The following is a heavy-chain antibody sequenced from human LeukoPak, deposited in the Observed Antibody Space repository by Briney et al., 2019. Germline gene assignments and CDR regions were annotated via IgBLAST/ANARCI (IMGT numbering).Heavy chain of an antibody. CDR2: MNPNSGNT. J-gene: IGHJ5*02. Sequence: GASVKVSCKASGGTFSSYAINWVRRATGQGLEWMGWMNPNSGNTGYAQKFQGRVTMTRNTSISTAYMELSSLRSEDTAVYYCARGKYSSGWRQPNWFDPWGQGTLVTVSS. D-gene: IGHD6-19*01. CDR3: ARGKYSSGWRQPNWFDP. CDR1: GGTFSSYA. V-gene: IGHV1-8*02.